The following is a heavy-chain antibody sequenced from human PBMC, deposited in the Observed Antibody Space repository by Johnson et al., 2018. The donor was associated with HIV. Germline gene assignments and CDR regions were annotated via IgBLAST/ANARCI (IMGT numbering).Heavy chain of an antibody. CDR2: LNWNSGSI. CDR1: GFTFDDYG. V-gene: IGHV3-20*04. CDR3: AKDSSSWTRGAFDI. Sequence: VQLVESGGGVVRPGGSLRLSCPPSGFTFDDYGMSWVRQAPGKGLEWVSGLNWNSGSIGYADSVKGRFTISRDNAKNSLYLQMNSLRAEDTALYYCAKDSSSWTRGAFDIWGQGTMVTVSS. J-gene: IGHJ3*02. D-gene: IGHD6-13*01.